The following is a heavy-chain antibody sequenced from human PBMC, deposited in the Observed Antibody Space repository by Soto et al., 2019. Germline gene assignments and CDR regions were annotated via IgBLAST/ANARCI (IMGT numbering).Heavy chain of an antibody. V-gene: IGHV2-5*02. CDR3: AHRRGYYDSSGYYYVGAFDI. CDR2: IYWDDDK. D-gene: IGHD3-22*01. Sequence: QITLKESGPTLVKPTQTLTLTCTFSGFSLSTSGVGVGWIRQPPGKALEWLALIYWDDDKRYSPSLKSRLTITKDTSKNQVVLTMTNMDPVDTATYYCAHRRGYYDSSGYYYVGAFDIWGQGTMVTVSS. CDR1: GFSLSTSGVG. J-gene: IGHJ3*02.